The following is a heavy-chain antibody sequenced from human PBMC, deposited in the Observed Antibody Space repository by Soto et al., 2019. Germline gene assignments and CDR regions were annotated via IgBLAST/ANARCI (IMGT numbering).Heavy chain of an antibody. Sequence: SETLSLTCAVYGGSFSGYYWSWIRQPPGKGLEWIGEINHSGSTNYNPSLKSRVTISVDTSKNQFSLKLSSVTAADTAVYYCAVWTGARYYDFWSGYYQFDYWGQGTLVTVSS. D-gene: IGHD3-3*01. J-gene: IGHJ4*02. CDR3: AVWTGARYYDFWSGYYQFDY. V-gene: IGHV4-34*01. CDR2: INHSGST. CDR1: GGSFSGYY.